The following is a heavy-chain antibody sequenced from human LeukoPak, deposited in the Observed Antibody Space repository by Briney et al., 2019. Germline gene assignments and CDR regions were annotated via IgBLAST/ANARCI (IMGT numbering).Heavy chain of an antibody. CDR1: GFTFSSYA. D-gene: IGHD4-23*01. V-gene: IGHV3-23*01. J-gene: IGHJ5*02. Sequence: PGGFLRLSCAASGFTFSSYAMSWVRQAPGKGLEWVSAISGSGGSTYYADSVKGRFTISRDNSKNTLYLQMNSLRAEDTAVYYCAKDFSDYGGNWFDPWGQGTLVTVSS. CDR2: ISGSGGST. CDR3: AKDFSDYGGNWFDP.